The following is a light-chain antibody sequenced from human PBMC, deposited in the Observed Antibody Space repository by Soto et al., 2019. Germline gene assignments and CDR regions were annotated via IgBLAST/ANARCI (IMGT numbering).Light chain of an antibody. V-gene: IGLV1-40*01. CDR3: QSYDSSLSGYV. CDR2: GNS. CDR1: SSNIGAGYA. Sequence: QSVLTQPPSVSGAPGQRVTISCTGSSSNIGAGYAVHWYQQLPGTAPKLLIYGNSNRPSRVPDRFSGSKSGTSASLAITGLQAEDEADYYCQSYDSSLSGYVFGTGTKLTVL. J-gene: IGLJ1*01.